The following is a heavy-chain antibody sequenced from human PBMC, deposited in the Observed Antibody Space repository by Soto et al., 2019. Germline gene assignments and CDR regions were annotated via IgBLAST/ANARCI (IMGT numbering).Heavy chain of an antibody. CDR2: ISAYNGNT. D-gene: IGHD2-21*01. V-gene: IGHV1-18*01. CDR1: GYTFTSYG. CDR3: AGHISPDAFDI. J-gene: IGHJ3*02. Sequence: QVPLVQSGAEVKKPGASVKVSCKASGYTFTSYGISWVRQAPGQGLEWMGWISAYNGNTNYAQKFQGRVTMTTDRSTSTAYMDLRSLKSDDTAVYYCAGHISPDAFDIWGQGTMVTVS.